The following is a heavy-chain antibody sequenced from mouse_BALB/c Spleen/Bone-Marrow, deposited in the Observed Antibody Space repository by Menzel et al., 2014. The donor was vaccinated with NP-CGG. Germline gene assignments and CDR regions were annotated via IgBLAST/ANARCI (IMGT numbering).Heavy chain of an antibody. V-gene: IGHV7-3*02. Sequence: EVHLVESGGGLVQPGGSLRLSCATSGFTFTDYYMSWVRQPPGKALEWLGFIRNKANGYTTEYSASVKGRFTISRDNSQSILYLQMNTLRAEVSATYYCARDINDNYNWYFDVWGAGTTVTVSS. CDR2: IRNKANGYTT. CDR1: GFTFTDYY. J-gene: IGHJ1*01. CDR3: ARDINDNYNWYFDV. D-gene: IGHD2-1*01.